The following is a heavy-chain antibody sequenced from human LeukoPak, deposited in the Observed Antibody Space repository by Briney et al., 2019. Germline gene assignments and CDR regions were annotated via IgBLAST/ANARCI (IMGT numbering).Heavy chain of an antibody. CDR1: GFTVSSNY. V-gene: IGHV3-53*03. Sequence: GGSLRLSCAAPGFTVSSNYMNWVRQAPGKGLEWVSVIYSGGGIYYADSVKGRFTISRDSSKNTLYLQMNSLRAEDTAVYYCARGRPIDYWGQGTLVTVSS. CDR2: IYSGGGI. J-gene: IGHJ4*02. CDR3: ARGRPIDY.